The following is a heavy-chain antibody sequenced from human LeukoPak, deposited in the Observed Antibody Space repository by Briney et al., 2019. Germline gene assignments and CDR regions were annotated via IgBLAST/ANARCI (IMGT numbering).Heavy chain of an antibody. CDR3: ARGPPMDIVVVPAAPSFDY. V-gene: IGHV4-34*01. CDR2: INHSGST. J-gene: IGHJ4*02. CDR1: GGSFSGYY. Sequence: SETLSLTCAVYGGSFSGYYWSWIRQPPGKGLEWIGEINHSGSTNYNPPLKSRVTISVDTSKNQFSLKLSFVTAADTAVYYCARGPPMDIVVVPAAPSFDYWGQGTLVTVSS. D-gene: IGHD2-2*03.